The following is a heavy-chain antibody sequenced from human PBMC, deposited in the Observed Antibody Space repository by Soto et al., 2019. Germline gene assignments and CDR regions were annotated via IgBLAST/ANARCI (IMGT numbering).Heavy chain of an antibody. V-gene: IGHV1-69*13. J-gene: IGHJ6*02. Sequence: GASVKVSCKASGGTFSSYAISWVRQAPGQGLEWMGGIIPIFGTANYAQKFQGRVTITADESTSTAYMELSSPRSEDTAVYYCARNRPGVDTAMVSYYYYGMDVWGQGTTVTVSS. CDR1: GGTFSSYA. D-gene: IGHD5-18*01. CDR3: ARNRPGVDTAMVSYYYYGMDV. CDR2: IIPIFGTA.